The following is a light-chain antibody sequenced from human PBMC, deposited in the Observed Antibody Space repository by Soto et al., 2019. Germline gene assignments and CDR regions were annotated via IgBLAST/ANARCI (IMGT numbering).Light chain of an antibody. CDR3: QSYDSSLSGWV. CDR2: GNS. V-gene: IGLV1-40*01. J-gene: IGLJ3*02. Sequence: QSVLTQPPSVSGAPGQRVTISCTGSSSNIGAGYDVHWYQQLPGTAPKLLIYGNSNRPSGVPDRFSGPKSGTSASLAITGLRAEDEAEYYCQSYDSSLSGWVFGGGTQLTVL. CDR1: SSNIGAGYD.